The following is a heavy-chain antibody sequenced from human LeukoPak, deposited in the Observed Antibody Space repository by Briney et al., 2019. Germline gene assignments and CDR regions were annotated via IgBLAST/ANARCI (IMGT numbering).Heavy chain of an antibody. D-gene: IGHD2-15*01. CDR3: ARAYCSGGSCYSGYYYYGMDV. J-gene: IGHJ6*02. CDR2: MNPNSGNT. Sequence: SVKVSCKASGYTFTSYDINWVRQATGQGLEWMGWMNPNSGNTGYAQKFQGRVNMTRNTSISTAYMELSSLRSEDTAVYYCARAYCSGGSCYSGYYYYGMDVWGQGTTVTVSS. V-gene: IGHV1-8*01. CDR1: GYTFTSYD.